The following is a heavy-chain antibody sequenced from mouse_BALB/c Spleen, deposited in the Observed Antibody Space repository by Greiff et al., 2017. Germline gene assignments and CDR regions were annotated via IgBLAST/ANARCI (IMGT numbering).Heavy chain of an antibody. CDR3: ARGRGGGNYEFAY. CDR1: GFTFSSYA. Sequence: EVKLVESGGGLVKPGGSLKLSCAASGFTFSSYAMSWVRQTPEKRLEWVASISSGGSTYYPDSVKGRFTISRDNARNILYLQMSSLRSEDTAMYYCARGRGGGNYEFAYWGQGTLVTVSA. CDR2: ISSGGST. J-gene: IGHJ3*01. V-gene: IGHV5-6-5*01. D-gene: IGHD2-1*01.